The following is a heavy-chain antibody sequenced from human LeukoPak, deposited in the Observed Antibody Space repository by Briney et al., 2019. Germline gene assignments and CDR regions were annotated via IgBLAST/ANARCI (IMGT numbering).Heavy chain of an antibody. Sequence: GGSLRLSCAASGFTFSSYAVSWVRQAPGKGLEWVSAISGSGGSTYYADSVKGRFTISRDNAKNSLYLQMNSLRAEDTAVYYCAREYCSGGSCYSDAFDIWGQGTMVTVSS. V-gene: IGHV3-23*01. CDR1: GFTFSSYA. D-gene: IGHD2-15*01. J-gene: IGHJ3*02. CDR3: AREYCSGGSCYSDAFDI. CDR2: ISGSGGST.